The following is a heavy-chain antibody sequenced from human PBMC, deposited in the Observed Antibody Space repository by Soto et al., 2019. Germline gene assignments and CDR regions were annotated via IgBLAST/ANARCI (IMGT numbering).Heavy chain of an antibody. CDR1: GGSFSGYY. V-gene: IGHV4-34*01. CDR3: ARDYWSGSLYGMDV. D-gene: IGHD3-3*01. J-gene: IGHJ6*02. CDR2: INHSGST. Sequence: QVQLQQWGAGLLKASETLSLTCAVYGGSFSGYYWSWIRQPPGKGLEWIGEINHSGSTNYNPSLKSRVTISVDTSKNQFSLKLSSVTAADTAVYYCARDYWSGSLYGMDVWGQGTTVTVSS.